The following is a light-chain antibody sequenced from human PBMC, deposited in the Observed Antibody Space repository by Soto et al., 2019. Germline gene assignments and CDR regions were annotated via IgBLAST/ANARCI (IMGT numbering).Light chain of an antibody. CDR3: QLLNNYPLLT. V-gene: IGKV1-17*01. Sequence: DIQMTQSPSSLPASVGDTVTITCRASQDIRDDLTWYQQKGGKAPKLLIYAASTLQSGVPSRFSGSGSGTDFTLTISSLQPEDFASYYCQLLNNYPLLTFGGGTKVDIK. CDR2: AAS. CDR1: QDIRDD. J-gene: IGKJ4*01.